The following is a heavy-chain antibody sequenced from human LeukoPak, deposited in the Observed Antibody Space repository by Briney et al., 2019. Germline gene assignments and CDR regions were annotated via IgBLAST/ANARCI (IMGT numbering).Heavy chain of an antibody. D-gene: IGHD3-3*01. Sequence: SETLSLTCTVSGGSISSYYWSWIRQPPGKGLEWIGYIYYSGSTNYNPSLKSRVTISVDTSKNQFSLKLSPVTAADTAVYYWARGEWLYDYWGQGTLVTVSS. CDR3: ARGEWLYDY. CDR1: GGSISSYY. J-gene: IGHJ4*02. CDR2: IYYSGST. V-gene: IGHV4-59*12.